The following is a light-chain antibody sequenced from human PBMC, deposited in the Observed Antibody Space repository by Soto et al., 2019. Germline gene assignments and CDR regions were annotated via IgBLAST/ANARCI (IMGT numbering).Light chain of an antibody. J-gene: IGLJ1*01. CDR2: EVS. CDR3: SSYTSISSYV. CDR1: RSDVGGYNF. Sequence: QSALTQPASVSGSPGQSITISCTGTRSDVGGYNFVSWYQQHPGKAPKLMIYEVSNRPSGVSNRFSGSKSGNTASLTISGLQAEDGADYYCSSYTSISSYVFGTGTKLTVL. V-gene: IGLV2-14*01.